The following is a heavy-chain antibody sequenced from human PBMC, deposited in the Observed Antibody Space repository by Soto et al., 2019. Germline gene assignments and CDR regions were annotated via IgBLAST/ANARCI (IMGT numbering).Heavy chain of an antibody. Sequence: GGSLRLSCAVSGFNFRNFGMHWVRQAPGKGLEWVAVISYDGSEKYYAESVKGRFTVFRDNYKNTLSLQMNSLRSDDTAVYYCVKDSSPGGYFDSWGQGTLVTVSS. CDR3: VKDSSPGGYFDS. V-gene: IGHV3-30*18. CDR2: ISYDGSEK. J-gene: IGHJ4*02. CDR1: GFNFRNFG. D-gene: IGHD2-15*01.